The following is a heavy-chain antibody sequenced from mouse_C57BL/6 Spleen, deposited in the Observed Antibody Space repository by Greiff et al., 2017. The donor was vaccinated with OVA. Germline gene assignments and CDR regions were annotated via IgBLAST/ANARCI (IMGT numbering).Heavy chain of an antibody. V-gene: IGHV3-1*01. CDR3: ARASTVVPHWYFDV. CDR2: ISYSGST. CDR1: GYSITSGYD. D-gene: IGHD1-1*01. Sequence: EVQRVESGPGMVKPSQSLSLTCTVTGYSITSGYDWHWIRHFPGNKLEWMGFISYSGSTNYNPSLKSRISITHDTSKNHFFLKLNSVTTEDTATYYCARASTVVPHWYFDVWGTGTTVTVSS. J-gene: IGHJ1*03.